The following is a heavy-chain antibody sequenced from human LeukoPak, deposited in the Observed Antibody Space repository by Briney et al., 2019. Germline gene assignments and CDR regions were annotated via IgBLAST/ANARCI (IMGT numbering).Heavy chain of an antibody. CDR3: ARDRSGSRLDY. D-gene: IGHD1-26*01. V-gene: IGHV3-30-3*01. Sequence: PGRSLRLSCAASGFTFSSYAMHWVRQAPGKGLEWVAVISYDGSNKYYADSVKGRFTISRDNSKNTLYLQMNSLRAEDTAVYYCARDRSGSRLDYWGQGTLVTVSS. J-gene: IGHJ4*02. CDR2: ISYDGSNK. CDR1: GFTFSSYA.